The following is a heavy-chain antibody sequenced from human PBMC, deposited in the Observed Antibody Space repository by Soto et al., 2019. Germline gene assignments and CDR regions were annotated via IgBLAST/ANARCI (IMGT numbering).Heavy chain of an antibody. Sequence: GRSLRLSCVAYGFSFSNYHMNWVRQAPGKGLEWISYITDSSDTVHYAESVRGRFTISRDNAESSLFLQMNSLRDEDTAVYFCARDFGHGYYLVYCCRGT. V-gene: IGHV3-48*02. CDR2: ITDSSDTV. CDR1: GFSFSNYH. CDR3: ARDFGHGYYLVY. D-gene: IGHD3-3*01. J-gene: IGHJ4*02.